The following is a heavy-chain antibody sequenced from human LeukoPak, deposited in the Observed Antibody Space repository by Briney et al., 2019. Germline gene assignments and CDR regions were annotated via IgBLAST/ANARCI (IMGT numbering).Heavy chain of an antibody. J-gene: IGHJ4*02. CDR2: ISDSGGST. V-gene: IGHV3-23*01. Sequence: GGSLRLSCAASGFTFSTFAMTWVRQAPGKGLEWVATISDSGGSTYYADAVKGRLTISRDNSKDTLYAQMNSLRAEDVAVYYCAKSHSVEQRGYFDYWGQGTLVTVSS. CDR3: AKSHSVEQRGYFDY. CDR1: GFTFSTFA. D-gene: IGHD6-13*01.